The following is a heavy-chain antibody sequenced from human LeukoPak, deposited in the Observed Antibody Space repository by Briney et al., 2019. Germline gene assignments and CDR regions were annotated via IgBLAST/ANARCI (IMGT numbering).Heavy chain of an antibody. V-gene: IGHV4-38-2*01. CDR3: ARQHDSYYYYYIDV. CDR1: GYSFSSGYY. CDR2: LYHSDSA. J-gene: IGHJ6*03. Sequence: SETLSLTCAVSGYSFSSGYYWVWIRQPPGRGLEWIGSLYHSDSAYYNTSLRSRVSMSVDTSKNPFYLKLSFVTAADTAVYYCARQHDSYYYYYIDVWGSGTTVTVSS.